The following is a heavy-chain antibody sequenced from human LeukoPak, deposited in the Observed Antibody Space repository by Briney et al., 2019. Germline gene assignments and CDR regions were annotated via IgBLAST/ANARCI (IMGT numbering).Heavy chain of an antibody. D-gene: IGHD2-2*01. J-gene: IGHJ5*02. CDR1: GGSISSSSYY. Sequence: SETLSLTCTVSGGSISSSSYYWGWIRQPPGKGLEWIGSIYYSGSTYYNPSLKSRVTISVDTSKNQFSLKLSSVTAADTAVYYCARHGGPFAVVELDWFDPWGQGTLVTVSS. CDR3: ARHGGPFAVVELDWFDP. V-gene: IGHV4-39*01. CDR2: IYYSGST.